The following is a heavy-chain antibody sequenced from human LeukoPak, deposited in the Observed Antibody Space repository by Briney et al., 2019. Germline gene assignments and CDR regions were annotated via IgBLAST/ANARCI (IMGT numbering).Heavy chain of an antibody. V-gene: IGHV3-15*01. CDR3: TTDMWIQRGCY. D-gene: IGHD5-18*01. CDR1: GFTLSNAW. Sequence: GGSLRLSCAASGFTLSNAWMSWVRQAPGKGLEWVWSIKSNTNGGTTDYADSVKGRFTIYRDDSKNTLYLQMNSLKTEDTAVYYCTTDMWIQRGCYWGQGTLVTVSS. CDR2: IKSNTNGGTT. J-gene: IGHJ4*02.